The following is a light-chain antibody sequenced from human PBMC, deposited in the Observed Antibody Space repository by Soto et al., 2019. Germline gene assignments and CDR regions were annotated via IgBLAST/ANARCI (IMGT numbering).Light chain of an antibody. Sequence: QSVLTQPPSVSGTPGQTVTISCSGSTSNIGSNPVNWYQQLPGTAPRLLISTNSQRPSGVPDRFSGSRSGTSASLAISGLQSEDEADYYCAAWDDRPNGPSYVFGTGKKVIVL. CDR3: AAWDDRPNGPSYV. CDR2: TNS. J-gene: IGLJ1*01. CDR1: TSNIGSNP. V-gene: IGLV1-44*01.